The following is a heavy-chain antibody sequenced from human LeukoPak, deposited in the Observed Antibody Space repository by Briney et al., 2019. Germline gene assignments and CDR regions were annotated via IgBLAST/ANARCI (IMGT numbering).Heavy chain of an antibody. CDR2: MNPNSGNT. V-gene: IGHV1-8*01. Sequence: GASVKVSCKASGYTFTSYDINWVRQATGQGLEWMGWMNPNSGNTGYAQKFQGRVTMTRDTSISTAYMELSRLRSDDTAVYYCARGVVITDFDYWGQGTLVTVSS. CDR3: ARGVVITDFDY. D-gene: IGHD3-22*01. CDR1: GYTFTSYD. J-gene: IGHJ4*02.